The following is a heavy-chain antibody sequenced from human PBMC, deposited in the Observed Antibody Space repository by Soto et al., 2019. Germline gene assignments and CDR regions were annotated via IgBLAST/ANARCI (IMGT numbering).Heavy chain of an antibody. J-gene: IGHJ4*02. D-gene: IGHD6-6*01. Sequence: SDTLSLTCAVYCGSFNGYYWSWIRQPPGKGLEWIGEINHSRRTNYNTSIKSRDTMTVATTTNQFSLKLSSETAADTAVYYCARTSRFDCWGQGTLVTVS. V-gene: IGHV4-34*01. CDR1: CGSFNGYY. CDR2: INHSRRT. CDR3: ARTSRFDC.